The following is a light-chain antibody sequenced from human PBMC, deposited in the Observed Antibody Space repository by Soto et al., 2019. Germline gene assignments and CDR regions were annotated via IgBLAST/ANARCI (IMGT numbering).Light chain of an antibody. CDR2: AAS. CDR1: QDISNY. J-gene: IGKJ3*01. V-gene: IGKV1-9*01. Sequence: DIQLTQSPSFLSASVGDRVTITCRASQDISNYLVWYQQKPGKAPKPLIYAASTFQSGVPSRFSGRGSGTEFTLTISSLQPEDFATYYCQQLNSYPLTFGPGTNVDIK. CDR3: QQLNSYPLT.